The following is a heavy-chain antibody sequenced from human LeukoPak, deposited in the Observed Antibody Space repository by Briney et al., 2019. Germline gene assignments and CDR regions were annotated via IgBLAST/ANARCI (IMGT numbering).Heavy chain of an antibody. CDR2: IIPSDGTA. D-gene: IGHD3-10*01. V-gene: IGHV1-46*01. J-gene: IGHJ4*02. CDR1: GYTFTGYY. CDR3: ARDGADY. Sequence: ASVKVSCKASGYTFTGYYIHWVRQAPGQGLEWMGIIIPSDGTAHYAQKFQGRVTMTRDTSTSTVYMEVSSLTSEDAAVYYCARDGADYWGQGTLVTVSS.